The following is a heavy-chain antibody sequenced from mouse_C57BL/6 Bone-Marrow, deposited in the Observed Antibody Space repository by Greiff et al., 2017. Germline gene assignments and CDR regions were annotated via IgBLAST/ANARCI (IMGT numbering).Heavy chain of an antibody. Sequence: QVQLQQSGADLVKPGASVKLSCKASGYTFTTYPIEWMQQNPGKSLEWIGNFHPYNDDTKYNEKFKGKVTLTLEKSSSTVYLELSRLTSDDSAVYYCATKGNYGSSFSYWYFDVWGTGTTVTVSS. J-gene: IGHJ1*03. D-gene: IGHD1-1*01. CDR1: GYTFTTYP. CDR3: ATKGNYGSSFSYWYFDV. CDR2: FHPYNDDT. V-gene: IGHV1-47*01.